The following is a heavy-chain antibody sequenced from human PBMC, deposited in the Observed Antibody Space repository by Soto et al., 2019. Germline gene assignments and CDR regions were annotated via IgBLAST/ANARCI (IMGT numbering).Heavy chain of an antibody. J-gene: IGHJ4*02. D-gene: IGHD6-13*01. CDR2: FNPTSGST. CDR1: GYTFINYY. Sequence: QVQLVQSGAEVKKPGASVKLSCKASGYTFINYYIHWVRQAPGQGLEWMGIFNPTSGSTNYAQKFQGRVTLTMDTSTRTVYMELSSLRFDDTAVYYCARDLAAGDYWGQGALVTVSS. V-gene: IGHV1-46*01. CDR3: ARDLAAGDY.